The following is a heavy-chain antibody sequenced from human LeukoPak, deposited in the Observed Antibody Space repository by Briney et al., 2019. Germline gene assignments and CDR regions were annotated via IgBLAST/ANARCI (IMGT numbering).Heavy chain of an antibody. J-gene: IGHJ4*02. V-gene: IGHV3-23*01. D-gene: IGHD5-24*01. CDR3: AKSRDGYNYGFDY. Sequence: GGSLRLSCAASGVTFSSYAMSWVRQAPGKGLEWVSAISGSGGSTYYADSVKGRFTISRDNSKNTLYLQMNSLRAEDTAVYYCAKSRDGYNYGFDYWGQGTLVTVSS. CDR1: GVTFSSYA. CDR2: ISGSGGST.